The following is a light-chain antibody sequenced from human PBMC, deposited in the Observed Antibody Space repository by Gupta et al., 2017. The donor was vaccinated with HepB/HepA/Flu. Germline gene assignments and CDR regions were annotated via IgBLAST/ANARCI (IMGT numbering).Light chain of an antibody. CDR2: WAS. CDR3: QQYYSSLTWT. Sequence: DIVMTQSPDSLAVSLGGRATIICKSSQSVLYIPNNKNYLAWYQQKPGQPPKLLIYWASTRESGVPDRFSGSGSGTEFTLTISSLQAEDVAVYYCQQYYSSLTWTFGQGTKVEIK. J-gene: IGKJ1*01. V-gene: IGKV4-1*01. CDR1: QSVLYIPNNKNY.